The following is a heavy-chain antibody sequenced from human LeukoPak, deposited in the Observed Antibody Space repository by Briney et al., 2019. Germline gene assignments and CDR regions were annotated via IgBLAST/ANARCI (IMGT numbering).Heavy chain of an antibody. V-gene: IGHV3-9*01. J-gene: IGHJ4*02. D-gene: IGHD4-17*01. CDR3: AKEIWPTVTIPGRTYFDY. CDR2: ISWNSGSI. CDR1: GLTFSNHG. Sequence: GGSLRLSCAASGLTFSNHGMNWVRQAPGKGLEGVSGISWNSGSIGYADSVKVRFTISRDNAKTSLYLQMNSLRAEDTAVYYCAKEIWPTVTIPGRTYFDYWGQGTLVTVSS.